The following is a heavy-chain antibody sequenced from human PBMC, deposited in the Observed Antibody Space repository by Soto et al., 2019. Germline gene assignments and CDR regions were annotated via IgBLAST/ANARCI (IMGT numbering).Heavy chain of an antibody. CDR2: IWYDGSNK. CDR3: ARDGQQLAPYALDV. J-gene: IGHJ6*02. D-gene: IGHD6-13*01. CDR1: GFTFSNHA. V-gene: IGHV3-33*01. Sequence: QVQLVESGGGVVQPGTSLRLSCTTSGFTFSNHAMHWVRQAPGKGLEWVAQIWYDGSNKYYADSVKGRFTISRDNXANMVYVQRNSLRVEDTAVYYCARDGQQLAPYALDVWGQGTAVTVSS.